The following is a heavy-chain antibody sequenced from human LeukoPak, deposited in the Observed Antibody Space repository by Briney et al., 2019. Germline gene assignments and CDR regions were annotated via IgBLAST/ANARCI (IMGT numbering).Heavy chain of an antibody. CDR1: GFTFNNYG. V-gene: IGHV3-33*01. J-gene: IGHJ3*02. Sequence: PGRSLRLSCAASGFTFNNYGIHWVRQAPGKGLEWVAVIWYDGSVKYYADSVKGRFTISRDNSKNTLYLQMISLRAEDTAVYYCARERGDYGAYARMMLGTFGIWGQGTMVTVSS. D-gene: IGHD4-17*01. CDR3: ARERGDYGAYARMMLGTFGI. CDR2: IWYDGSVK.